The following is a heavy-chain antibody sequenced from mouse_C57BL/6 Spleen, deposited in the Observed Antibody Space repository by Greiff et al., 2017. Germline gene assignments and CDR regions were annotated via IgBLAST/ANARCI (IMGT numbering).Heavy chain of an antibody. Sequence: HLQQPGAELVMPGASVKLSCKASGYTFTSYWMHWVKQRPGQGLEWIGEIDPSDSYTNYNQKFKGKSTLTVDKSSSTAYMQLSSLTSEDSAVYYCARNYGSSYAMDYWGQGTSVTVSS. J-gene: IGHJ4*01. CDR1: GYTFTSYW. V-gene: IGHV1-69*01. CDR3: ARNYGSSYAMDY. CDR2: IDPSDSYT. D-gene: IGHD1-1*01.